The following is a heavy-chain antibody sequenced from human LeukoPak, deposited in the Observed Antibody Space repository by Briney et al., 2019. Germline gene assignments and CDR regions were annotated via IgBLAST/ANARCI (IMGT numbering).Heavy chain of an antibody. J-gene: IGHJ4*02. CDR3: VKGAGYSRNYFDY. CDR1: EFTFSSYA. CDR2: ISASGGST. V-gene: IGHV3-23*01. D-gene: IGHD3-22*01. Sequence: GGSLRLSCAASEFTFSSYAMNWVRQAPGKGLEWVSGISASGGSTYYADSVKGRFTISRDSPKNTVYLQMYSLRGEDAAIYYCVKGAGYSRNYFDYWGQGTVVTVSS.